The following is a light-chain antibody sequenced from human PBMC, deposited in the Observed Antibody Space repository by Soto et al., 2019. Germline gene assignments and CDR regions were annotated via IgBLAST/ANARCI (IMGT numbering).Light chain of an antibody. CDR2: DVS. Sequence: QSALTQPASVSGSPGQSITIPCTGTSSDIGGYNYVSWYQQHPGKAPKLMIFDVSYRPSGISDRFSGSKSGNTASLTISGLQPEDEADSSCSSYGASSTLFGGGTKVTVL. CDR3: SSYGASSTL. J-gene: IGLJ2*01. V-gene: IGLV2-14*03. CDR1: SSDIGGYNY.